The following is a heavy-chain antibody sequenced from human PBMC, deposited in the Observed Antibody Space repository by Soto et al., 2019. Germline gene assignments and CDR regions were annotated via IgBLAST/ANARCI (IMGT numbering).Heavy chain of an antibody. CDR1: GGTFSSYA. CDR2: IIPIFGTA. J-gene: IGHJ4*02. V-gene: IGHV1-69*01. D-gene: IGHD2-8*01. CDR3: ARVPLRGVCYGTGSKCEGHFDY. Sequence: QVQLVQSGAEVKKPGSSVKVSCKASGGTFSSYAISWVRQAPGQGLEWMGGIIPIFGTANYAQKFQGRVTITADESTSTAYMELSSLRSEDTAVYYCARVPLRGVCYGTGSKCEGHFDYWRQGTLVTVSS.